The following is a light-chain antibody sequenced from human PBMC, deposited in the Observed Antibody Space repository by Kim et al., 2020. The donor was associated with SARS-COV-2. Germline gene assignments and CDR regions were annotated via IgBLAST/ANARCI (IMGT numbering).Light chain of an antibody. CDR1: SLRNNY. CDR2: SKN. Sequence: ALGQTVRITCQGDSLRNNYASWYQQEPGQAPVLVVYSKNNRPSGIPDRFSGSSSGNTASLTITGAQAEDEADYYCSSRDSSGNHVLFGGGTQLTVL. V-gene: IGLV3-19*01. J-gene: IGLJ2*01. CDR3: SSRDSSGNHVL.